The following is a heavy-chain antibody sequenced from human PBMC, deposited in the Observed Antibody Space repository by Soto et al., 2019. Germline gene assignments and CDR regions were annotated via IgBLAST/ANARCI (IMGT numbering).Heavy chain of an antibody. V-gene: IGHV3-33*01. Sequence: QVQLVESGGGVVQPGRSLRLSCAASGFTFSSYGMHWVRQAPGKGLEWVAVIWYDGSNKYYADSVKGRFTISRDNSKNSLYLQIKSLRAEDTAVYYCARHSGYDLRWGFDYWGQGTLVTVSS. CDR3: ARHSGYDLRWGFDY. CDR2: IWYDGSNK. D-gene: IGHD5-12*01. CDR1: GFTFSSYG. J-gene: IGHJ4*02.